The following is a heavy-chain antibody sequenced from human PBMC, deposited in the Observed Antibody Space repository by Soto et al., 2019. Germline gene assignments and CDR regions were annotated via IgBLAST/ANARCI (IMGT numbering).Heavy chain of an antibody. CDR3: AKLRSFATYYYDSSGYQDY. CDR1: GFTVSSYA. CDR2: ISGSGGST. V-gene: IGHV3-23*01. J-gene: IGHJ4*02. D-gene: IGHD3-22*01. Sequence: EVQLLESGGGLVQPGGSLRLSCAASGFTVSSYAMSWVRQAPGKGLEWVSAISGSGGSTYYADSVKGRFTISRDNSKNTLYLQMNSLRAEDTAVYYCAKLRSFATYYYDSSGYQDYWGQGTLVTVSS.